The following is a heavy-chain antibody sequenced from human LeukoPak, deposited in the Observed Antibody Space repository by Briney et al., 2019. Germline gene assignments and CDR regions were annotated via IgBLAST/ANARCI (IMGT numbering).Heavy chain of an antibody. V-gene: IGHV4-59*11. CDR2: ISYIGST. J-gene: IGHJ3*01. CDR1: GGSFTTHY. Sequence: SETLSLTCTVSGGSFTTHYWSWIRQPPGRGLEWIGYISYIGSTNYNPSLKSRVTISIDTSKNEVSLMLTSVTAADTAVYYCASDSISINAFDAWGQGTMVTVSS. CDR3: ASDSISINAFDA. D-gene: IGHD3-10*01.